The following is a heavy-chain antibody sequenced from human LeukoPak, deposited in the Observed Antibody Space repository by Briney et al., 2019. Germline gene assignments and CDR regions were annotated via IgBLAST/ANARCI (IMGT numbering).Heavy chain of an antibody. D-gene: IGHD3-3*01. Sequence: GGSLRLSCAACGFTFSSYCMHWVRQAPGKGREGVAVISLDGSKKYYAESVKGRFTISRDNSKNPLYLQMNSLRAEDTAVYHCAKDRPEPLYYDFWSGYYGGVDYCGQGTLLTASS. V-gene: IGHV3-30*18. J-gene: IGHJ4*02. CDR3: AKDRPEPLYYDFWSGYYGGVDY. CDR2: ISLDGSKK. CDR1: GFTFSSYC.